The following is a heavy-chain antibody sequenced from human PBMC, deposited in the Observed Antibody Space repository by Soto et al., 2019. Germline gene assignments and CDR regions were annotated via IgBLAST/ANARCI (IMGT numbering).Heavy chain of an antibody. CDR3: GGGRSGQIVVFS. J-gene: IGHJ5*02. V-gene: IGHV1-2*02. CDR1: GYTFTSHD. CDR2: IGPESGAT. D-gene: IGHD1-26*01. Sequence: ASVKVSCKTSGYTFTSHDISWVRQAPQQGPEWMGEIGPESGATRYAQKFRGRVTMTTDTSISTAYMEVKNLSPDDTAVYYCGGGRSGQIVVFSWGQGTPVTVSS.